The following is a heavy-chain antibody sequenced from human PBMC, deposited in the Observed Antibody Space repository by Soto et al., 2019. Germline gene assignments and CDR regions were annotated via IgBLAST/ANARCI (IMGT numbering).Heavy chain of an antibody. Sequence: PGGSLRLSCAASGFTFSSYAMSWVRQAPGKGLEWVSYISSSSSTIYYADSVKGRFTISRDNAKNSLYLQMNSLRDEDTAVYYCARGERQWLVRGAFDIWGQGTMVTVSS. D-gene: IGHD6-19*01. CDR1: GFTFSSYA. V-gene: IGHV3-48*02. CDR3: ARGERQWLVRGAFDI. CDR2: ISSSSSTI. J-gene: IGHJ3*02.